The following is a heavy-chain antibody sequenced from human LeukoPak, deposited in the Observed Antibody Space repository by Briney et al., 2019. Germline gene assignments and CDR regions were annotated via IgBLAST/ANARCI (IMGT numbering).Heavy chain of an antibody. Sequence: PGGSLRLSCAASGYTFSSYAMHWVRQAPGKGLEWVAVISYDGSNKYYADSVKGRFTISRDNSKNTLYLQMNSLRAEDTAVYCCARVFVAKSGGEGLDYWGQGTLITVSS. CDR2: ISYDGSNK. CDR1: GYTFSSYA. CDR3: ARVFVAKSGGEGLDY. D-gene: IGHD2-21*01. J-gene: IGHJ4*02. V-gene: IGHV3-30-3*01.